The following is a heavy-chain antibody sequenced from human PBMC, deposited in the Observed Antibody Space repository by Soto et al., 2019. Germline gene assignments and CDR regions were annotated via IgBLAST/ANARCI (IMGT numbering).Heavy chain of an antibody. D-gene: IGHD5-12*01. CDR3: ARRGVYSCYETQLGFDY. V-gene: IGHV4-39*01. J-gene: IGHJ4*02. CDR1: GGSISSSSYY. CDR2: IYYSGTT. Sequence: QLQLQESGPGLVKPSETLSLTCTVSGGSISSSSYYWGWIRQPPGKGLEWIGSIYYSGTTYYSPSLKSRVTISVDTSKNQFSLKLSSVTAADTAVYYCARRGVYSCYETQLGFDYWGQGTLVTVSS.